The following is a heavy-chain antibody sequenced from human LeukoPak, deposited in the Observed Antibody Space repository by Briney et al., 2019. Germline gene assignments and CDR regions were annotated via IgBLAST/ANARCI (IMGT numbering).Heavy chain of an antibody. V-gene: IGHV3-21*01. CDR1: GFTFSSYS. Sequence: GGSLRLSCAASGFTFSSYSMNWVRQAPGKGLEWVSSISSSSSYIYYADSVKGRFTISRDNAKNSLYLQMNSLRAEDTAAYYCARGYLGLWFGELSSLDAFDIWGQGTMVTVSS. J-gene: IGHJ3*02. CDR2: ISSSSSYI. CDR3: ARGYLGLWFGELSSLDAFDI. D-gene: IGHD3-10*01.